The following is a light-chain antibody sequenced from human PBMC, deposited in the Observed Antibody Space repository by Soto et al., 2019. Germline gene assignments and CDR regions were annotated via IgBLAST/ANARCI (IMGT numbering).Light chain of an antibody. J-gene: IGKJ1*01. Sequence: EIVLTQSPATLSLSPGERATLSCRASQSVSSYFAWYQQKPGQAPRLLIYDASSRATGIPARFSGSGSGTDLTLTISSLEPEDFAVYYCQQRSSWPLTFGQGTKVEMK. CDR1: QSVSSY. CDR2: DAS. CDR3: QQRSSWPLT. V-gene: IGKV3-11*01.